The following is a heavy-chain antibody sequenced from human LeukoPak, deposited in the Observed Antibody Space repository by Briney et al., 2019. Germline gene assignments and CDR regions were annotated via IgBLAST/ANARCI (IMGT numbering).Heavy chain of an antibody. V-gene: IGHV4-34*01. CDR1: GRSFSGYY. J-gene: IGHJ3*02. D-gene: IGHD2-2*01. CDR3: ARSRRYQLLRHAFDI. CDR2: INHSGST. Sequence: SETLSLTCAVYGRSFSGYYWSWIRQPPGKGLEWIGEINHSGSTNYNPSLKSRVTISVDTSKNQFSLKLSSVTAADTAVYYCARSRRYQLLRHAFDIWGQGTMVTVSS.